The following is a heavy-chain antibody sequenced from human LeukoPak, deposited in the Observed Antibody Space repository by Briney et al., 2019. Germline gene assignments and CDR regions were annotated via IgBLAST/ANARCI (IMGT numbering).Heavy chain of an antibody. CDR2: IYYSGST. D-gene: IGHD3-10*01. CDR1: VGSISSYY. V-gene: IGHV4-59*01. J-gene: IGHJ4*02. Sequence: SETLSLTCTVSVGSISSYYWSWIRQPPGKGLEWIEYIYYSGSTNYNPSLKSRVTISVDTSKNQFSLKLSSVTAADTAVYYCARTRSGSYWDWGQGTLVTVSS. CDR3: ARTRSGSYWD.